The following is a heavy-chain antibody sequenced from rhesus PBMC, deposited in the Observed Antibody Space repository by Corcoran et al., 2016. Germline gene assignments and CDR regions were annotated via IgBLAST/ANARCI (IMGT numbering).Heavy chain of an antibody. Sequence: QLQLQESGPGLVKPSETLSLTCAVSGGSISSNYWSWIRQPPGKGLEWIGRISGSGGSTDYNPTLTCRVTISTDTSKNQFSLKLSSVTAADTAVYYCARERGGSGSWKGLFDYWGQGVLVTVSS. CDR1: GGSISSNY. D-gene: IGHD6-25*01. V-gene: IGHV4-173*01. J-gene: IGHJ4*01. CDR2: ISGSGGST. CDR3: ARERGGSGSWKGLFDY.